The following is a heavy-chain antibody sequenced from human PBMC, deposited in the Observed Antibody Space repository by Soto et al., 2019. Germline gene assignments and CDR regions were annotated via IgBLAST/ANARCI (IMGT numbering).Heavy chain of an antibody. CDR2: ISSSSSYI. V-gene: IGHV3-21*01. CDR1: GFTFSSYS. D-gene: IGHD6-6*01. CDR3: ARGPIAARPYPEYFQH. J-gene: IGHJ1*01. Sequence: GGSLRLSCAASGFTFSSYSMNWVRQAPGKGLEWVSSISSSSSYIYYADSVKGRFTISRDNAKNSLYLQMNSLGAEDTAVYYCARGPIAARPYPEYFQHWGQGTLVTVSS.